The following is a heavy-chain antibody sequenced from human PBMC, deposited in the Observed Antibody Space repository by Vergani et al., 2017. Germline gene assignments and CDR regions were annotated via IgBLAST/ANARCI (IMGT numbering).Heavy chain of an antibody. CDR1: GGSISSSSYY. CDR2: IYYSGST. Sequence: QLQLQESGPGLVKPSETLSLTCTVSGGSISSSSYYWGWIRQPPGKGLEWIGSIYYSGSTYYNPSLKSRVTISVDTSKNQFSLKLSSVTAADTAVYSCARFLYYYDSSGYYPAEYFQHWGQGTLVTVSS. D-gene: IGHD3-22*01. J-gene: IGHJ1*01. V-gene: IGHV4-39*07. CDR3: ARFLYYYDSSGYYPAEYFQH.